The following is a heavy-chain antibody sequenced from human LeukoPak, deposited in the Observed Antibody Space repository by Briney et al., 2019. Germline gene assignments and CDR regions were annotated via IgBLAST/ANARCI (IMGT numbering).Heavy chain of an antibody. CDR3: ARADIVVVPAAPGLDY. CDR2: IKPSDGDI. V-gene: IGHV1-46*01. Sequence: ASVKVSCTASGYTFTTYHMHWVRQAPGQGLEWMGVIKPSDGDIGFAHKFQGRISITRDTSASTAYMELSSLRSEDTAAYYCARADIVVVPAAPGLDYWGQGTLVTVSS. D-gene: IGHD2-2*01. CDR1: GYTFTTYH. J-gene: IGHJ4*02.